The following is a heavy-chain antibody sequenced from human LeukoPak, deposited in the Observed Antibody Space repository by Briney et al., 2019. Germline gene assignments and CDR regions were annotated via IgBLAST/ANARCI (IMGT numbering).Heavy chain of an antibody. CDR3: ARDRGGIGYFDY. D-gene: IGHD3-16*01. J-gene: IGHJ4*02. Sequence: PSETLSLTCAVYGGTFSAYYWSWIRQPPGKGLEWIGEINLGGTANYTPSLRSLVTISVDTSKNQVSLKLSSVTAADTAVYYCARDRGGIGYFDYWGQGTLVTVSS. CDR1: GGTFSAYY. CDR2: INLGGTA. V-gene: IGHV4-34*01.